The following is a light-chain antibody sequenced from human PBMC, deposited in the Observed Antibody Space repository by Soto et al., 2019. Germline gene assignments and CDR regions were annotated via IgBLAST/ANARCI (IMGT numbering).Light chain of an antibody. J-gene: IGKJ4*01. CDR1: QSVSTN. Sequence: EIVMTQSPGTLSVSPGERATLSCGASQSVSTNLAWYQQKPGQAPRLLIYGASTRATGIPARFSGSGSGTDFTLTISSLQSEDFAVYCCQQYHNWVTFGGGTKVDIK. CDR3: QQYHNWVT. CDR2: GAS. V-gene: IGKV3D-15*01.